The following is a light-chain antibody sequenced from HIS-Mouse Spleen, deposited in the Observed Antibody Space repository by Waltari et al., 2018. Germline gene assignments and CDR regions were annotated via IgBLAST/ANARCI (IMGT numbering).Light chain of an antibody. CDR3: NSRDSSGNHLGV. Sequence: SSELTQDPAVSVALGQTVRITCQGDSLRSNYASWYQQKRGQAPVLVIYGKNNRPSGIPDRFSGSSSGNTASLTITGAQAEDEADYYCNSRDSSGNHLGVFGGGTKLTVL. CDR1: SLRSNY. J-gene: IGLJ2*01. CDR2: GKN. V-gene: IGLV3-19*01.